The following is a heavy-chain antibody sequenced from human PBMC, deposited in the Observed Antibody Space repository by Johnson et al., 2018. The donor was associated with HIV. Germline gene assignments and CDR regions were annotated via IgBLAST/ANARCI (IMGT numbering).Heavy chain of an antibody. V-gene: IGHV3-20*03. J-gene: IGHJ3*02. CDR2: INWNGGRS. D-gene: IGHD6-6*01. CDR3: ATLEYSSSPGGYGAFDI. Sequence: WVSGINWNGGRSGYADSVKGRFTISRDNAKNTLYLQMNSLRAEDTAVYYCATLEYSSSPGGYGAFDIWGQGTMVTVSS.